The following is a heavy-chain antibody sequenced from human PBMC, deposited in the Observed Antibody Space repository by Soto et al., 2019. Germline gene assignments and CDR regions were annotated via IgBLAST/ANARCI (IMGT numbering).Heavy chain of an antibody. CDR1: GFTFSSYA. V-gene: IGHV3-23*01. CDR2: LSGSGGTT. Sequence: PGGSLRLSCAASGFTFSSYAMSWVRQTPGKGLEWVSTLSGSGGTTYYADSVKGQFTISRDNSKSTLYLQMNSLRAEDTAVYYCARQTAHVAFDIWGQGTMVTVSS. J-gene: IGHJ3*02. CDR3: ARQTAHVAFDI.